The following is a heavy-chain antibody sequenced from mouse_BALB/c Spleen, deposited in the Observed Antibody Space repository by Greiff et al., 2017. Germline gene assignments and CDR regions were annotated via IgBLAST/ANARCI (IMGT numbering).Heavy chain of an antibody. J-gene: IGHJ1*01. CDR3: ARSSQTYWYFDV. V-gene: IGHV1-80*01. CDR2: IYPGDGDT. CDR1: GYAFSSYW. Sequence: LVESGAELVRPGSSVKISCKASGYAFSSYWMNWVKQRPGQGLEWIGQIYPGDGDTNYNGKFKGKATLTADKSSSTAYMQLSSLTSEDSAVYFCARSSQTYWYFDVWGAGTTVTVSS.